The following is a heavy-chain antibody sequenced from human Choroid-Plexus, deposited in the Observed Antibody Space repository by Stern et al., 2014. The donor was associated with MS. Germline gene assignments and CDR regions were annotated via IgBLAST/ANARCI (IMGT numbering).Heavy chain of an antibody. Sequence: VQLVESGGGVVQPGRPLRLSCVASGFTFGSCAMHWVRQAPGKGLEWVAGVSYDGSNKYYADSVKGRFTISRDNSQNNLYMQMSSLRPEDTAVYFCAKDRQYLTYFFDHLGQGSLVTVSS. V-gene: IGHV3-30*18. CDR2: VSYDGSNK. CDR1: GFTFGSCA. CDR3: AKDRQYLTYFFDH. J-gene: IGHJ5*02. D-gene: IGHD2/OR15-2a*01.